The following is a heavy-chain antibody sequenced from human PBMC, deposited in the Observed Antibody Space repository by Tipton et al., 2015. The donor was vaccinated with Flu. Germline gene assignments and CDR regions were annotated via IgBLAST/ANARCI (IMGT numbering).Heavy chain of an antibody. CDR2: IKQDGSEK. V-gene: IGHV3-7*01. Sequence: WIRQPPGKGLEWVANIKQDGSEKYYVDSVKGRFTISRDNAKNSLYLQMNSLRVEDTAAYYCVRAIAAAGSRWGQGTLVTVSS. D-gene: IGHD6-13*01. J-gene: IGHJ4*02. CDR3: VRAIAAAGSR.